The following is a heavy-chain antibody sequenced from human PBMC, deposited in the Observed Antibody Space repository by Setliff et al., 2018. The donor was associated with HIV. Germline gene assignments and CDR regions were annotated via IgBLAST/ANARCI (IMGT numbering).Heavy chain of an antibody. Sequence: SVKVSCKTSGGTFSSYAISWVRQAPGQGLEWMGGIIPIFNTANYAQKFQGRVTITADESTSTAYMELSSLRSADTAVYYCARVSSVGLAAIDYFDYWGQGTLVTVSS. CDR2: IIPIFNTA. CDR1: GGTFSSYA. CDR3: ARVSSVGLAAIDYFDY. V-gene: IGHV1-69*13. J-gene: IGHJ4*02. D-gene: IGHD3-10*01.